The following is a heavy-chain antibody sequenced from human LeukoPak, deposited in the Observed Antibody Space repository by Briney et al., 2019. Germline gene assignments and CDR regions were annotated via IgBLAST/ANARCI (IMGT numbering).Heavy chain of an antibody. Sequence: PGGSLRLSCAASGFTFSSYNMNWVRQAPGKGLEWVSFISSSGSYIYYADSVKGRFTISRDNTKNSLSLQMNNLRAEDTAVYYCARDGAAGTVSGTDYWGQGTLVTVSS. CDR3: ARDGAAGTVSGTDY. CDR1: GFTFSSYN. D-gene: IGHD6-13*01. J-gene: IGHJ4*02. CDR2: ISSSGSYI. V-gene: IGHV3-21*01.